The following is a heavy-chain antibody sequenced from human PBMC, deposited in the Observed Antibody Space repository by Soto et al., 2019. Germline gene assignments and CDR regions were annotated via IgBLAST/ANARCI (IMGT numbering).Heavy chain of an antibody. CDR2: IIPILGIA. Sequence: QVQLVQSGAEVKKPGSSVKVSCKASGGTFSSYTISWVRQAPGQGLEWMGRIIPILGIANYAQKFQGRVTITADKSASTAYMELRSLRSEDTAVYYCARAIAAAAHDAFDIWGQGTMVTVSS. CDR1: GGTFSSYT. J-gene: IGHJ3*02. D-gene: IGHD6-13*01. V-gene: IGHV1-69*02. CDR3: ARAIAAAAHDAFDI.